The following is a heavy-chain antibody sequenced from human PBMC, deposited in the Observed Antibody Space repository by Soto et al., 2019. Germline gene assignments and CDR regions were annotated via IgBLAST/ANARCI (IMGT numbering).Heavy chain of an antibody. CDR3: ARAAVLIYYYYYMDV. CDR1: GGSFSGYY. J-gene: IGHJ6*03. Sequence: SETLSLTCAVYGGSFSGYYWSWIRQPPGKGLEWIGEINHSGSTNYNPSLKSRVTISVDTSKNQFSLKLSSVTAADTAVYYCARAAVLIYYYYYMDVWGKGTTVTV. V-gene: IGHV4-34*01. CDR2: INHSGST. D-gene: IGHD6-13*01.